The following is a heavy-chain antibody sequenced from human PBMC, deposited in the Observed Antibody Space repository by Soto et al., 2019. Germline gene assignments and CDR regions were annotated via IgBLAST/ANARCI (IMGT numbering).Heavy chain of an antibody. D-gene: IGHD2-21*02. Sequence: ASVKVSCKASGYTFTRYAIHWVRQAPGQGLEWMGWINAGTGSTRYSQNFQGRVTITRDTSASTAYMELSSLIFEDTGVYYCARERAVSANFFDYWGLGTLVTVS. CDR1: GYTFTRYA. V-gene: IGHV1-3*01. J-gene: IGHJ4*02. CDR2: INAGTGST. CDR3: ARERAVSANFFDY.